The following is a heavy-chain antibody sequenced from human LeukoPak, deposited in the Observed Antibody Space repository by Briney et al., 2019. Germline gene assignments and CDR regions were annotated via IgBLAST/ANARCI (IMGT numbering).Heavy chain of an antibody. Sequence: ASEKVSCKASGYTFSSYGSSWVRQAPGHPLEWMGWISAYNGNTNYAQKHQGRVTMTTDPSTSTAYMELRSLRSDDTAVYYCARVPRSYDFWSGYLDYWGQGTLVTVSS. V-gene: IGHV1-18*01. CDR3: ARVPRSYDFWSGYLDY. J-gene: IGHJ4*02. CDR1: GYTFSSYG. CDR2: ISAYNGNT. D-gene: IGHD3-3*01.